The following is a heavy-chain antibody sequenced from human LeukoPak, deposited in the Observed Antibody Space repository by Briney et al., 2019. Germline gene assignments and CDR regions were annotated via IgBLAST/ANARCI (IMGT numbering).Heavy chain of an antibody. CDR2: IYSGGST. D-gene: IGHD3-10*01. Sequence: GGSLRLSCAASGFTVSSNYMSWVRQAPGKGLEWVSVIYSGGSTYYADSVKGRFTLSRDNSQNTVYLQMDSLRPEDTAVYYCARDYYYGSGTPPGDTFDIWGQGTMVTVSS. CDR3: ARDYYYGSGTPPGDTFDI. CDR1: GFTVSSNY. V-gene: IGHV3-53*05. J-gene: IGHJ3*02.